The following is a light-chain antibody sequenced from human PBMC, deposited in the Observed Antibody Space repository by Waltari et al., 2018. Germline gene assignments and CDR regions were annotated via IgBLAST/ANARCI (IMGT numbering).Light chain of an antibody. V-gene: IGLV1-47*01. CDR3: QAWDSNVV. Sequence: QSVLTQPPSASGTPGQRVTISCSGSRSNIGSNYVYWYQQLPGTAPKLLIYRNNQRPSGVPDRFSGSKSGNTATLTISGTQAMDEADYYCQAWDSNVVFGGGTKLTVL. J-gene: IGLJ2*01. CDR1: RSNIGSNY. CDR2: RNN.